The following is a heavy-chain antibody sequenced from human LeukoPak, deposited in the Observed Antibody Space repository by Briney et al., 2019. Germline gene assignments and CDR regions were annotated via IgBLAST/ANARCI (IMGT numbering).Heavy chain of an antibody. V-gene: IGHV4-38-2*02. CDR2: IYHSGTT. D-gene: IGHD1-26*01. Sequence: NASETLSLTCTVSAYSISNGFVWGWIRQPPGMGLEWIASIYHSGTTYYNPSLKSRVTMSVDTSKNQFSLRLSSVTAADTAVYYCTRLSHVAGAPKVSWFDPWGQGTLVTVSS. CDR3: TRLSHVAGAPKVSWFDP. J-gene: IGHJ5*02. CDR1: AYSISNGFV.